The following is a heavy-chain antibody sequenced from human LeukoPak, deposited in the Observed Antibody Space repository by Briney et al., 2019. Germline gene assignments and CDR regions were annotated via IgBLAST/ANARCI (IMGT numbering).Heavy chain of an antibody. CDR3: ARDYRLRYFDCDKGVQFDY. D-gene: IGHD3-9*01. CDR2: ISSSGSTI. Sequence: PGGSLRLSCAASGFTFSDYYMSWIRQAPGKGLVWVSYISSSGSTIYYADSVKGRFTISRHNAKNSLYLQMNSLRAEDTAVYYCARDYRLRYFDCDKGVQFDYWGQGTLVTVSS. J-gene: IGHJ4*02. V-gene: IGHV3-11*04. CDR1: GFTFSDYY.